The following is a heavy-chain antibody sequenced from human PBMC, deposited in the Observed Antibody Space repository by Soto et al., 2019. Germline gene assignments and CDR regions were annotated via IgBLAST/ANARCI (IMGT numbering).Heavy chain of an antibody. J-gene: IGHJ4*02. D-gene: IGHD6-19*01. V-gene: IGHV3-30*03. CDR2: ISNDGSKK. CDR1: GFAFTNYG. CDR3: ARDVAMPTGLGLGY. Sequence: PGGSLRLSCAASGFAFTNYGIHWVRQAPGKGLEWVAHISNDGSKKFYGDSVKGRFTISRDKSENTVYLQMTSLRPDDTAVFYCARDVAMPTGLGLGYWGQGTLVTVSS.